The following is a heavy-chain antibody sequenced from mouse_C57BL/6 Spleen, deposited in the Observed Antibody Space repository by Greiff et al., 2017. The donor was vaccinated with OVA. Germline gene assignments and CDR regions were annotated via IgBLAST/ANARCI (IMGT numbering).Heavy chain of an antibody. D-gene: IGHD2-5*01. Sequence: DVMLVESGGGLVKPGGSLKLSCAASGFTFSDYGMHWVRQAPEKGLEWVAYISSGSSTIYYADTVKGRFTISRDNAKNTLFLQMTSLRSEDTAMYYCAREGSNYEFAYWGQGTLVTVSA. CDR3: AREGSNYEFAY. V-gene: IGHV5-17*01. CDR1: GFTFSDYG. CDR2: ISSGSSTI. J-gene: IGHJ3*01.